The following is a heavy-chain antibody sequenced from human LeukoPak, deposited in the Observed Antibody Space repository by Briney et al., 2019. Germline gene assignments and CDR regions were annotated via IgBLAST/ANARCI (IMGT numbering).Heavy chain of an antibody. V-gene: IGHV4-39*01. J-gene: IGHJ4*02. CDR3: AGGPYDILTGCPSSFDY. CDR2: IYYSGST. CDR1: GGSISSSSYY. D-gene: IGHD3-9*01. Sequence: SETLSLTCTVSGGSISSSSYYWGWIRQPPGKGLEWIGSIYYSGSTYYNPSLKSRVTISVDTSKNQFSPKLSSVTAADTAVYYCAGGPYDILTGCPSSFDYWGQGTLVTVSS.